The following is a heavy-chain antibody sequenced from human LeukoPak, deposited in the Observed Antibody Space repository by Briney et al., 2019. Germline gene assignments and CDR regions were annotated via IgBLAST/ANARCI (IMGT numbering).Heavy chain of an antibody. Sequence: SETLSLTCTVSGGSISSYYWSWIRQPPGKGLEWIGYIYYSGSTNYNPSLKSRVTISVDTSKNQFSLKLSSVTAADTAVYYCARDYYDSSGYYYGDAFGIWGQGTMVTVSS. V-gene: IGHV4-59*01. CDR3: ARDYYDSSGYYYGDAFGI. CDR1: GGSISSYY. D-gene: IGHD3-22*01. J-gene: IGHJ3*02. CDR2: IYYSGST.